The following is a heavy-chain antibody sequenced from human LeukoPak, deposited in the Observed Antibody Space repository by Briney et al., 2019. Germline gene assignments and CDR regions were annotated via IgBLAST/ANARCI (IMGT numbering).Heavy chain of an antibody. V-gene: IGHV3-11*01. CDR2: ISSSGSTI. J-gene: IGHJ6*03. CDR3: ARLVVVAATGGYYMDV. Sequence: GGSLRLPCAASGFTFSDYYMSWIRQAPGKGLEWVAYISSSGSTIYYADSVKGRFTIPRDNAKNSLYLQMNSLRAEDTAVYYCARLVVVAATGGYYMDVWGKGTTVTVSS. CDR1: GFTFSDYY. D-gene: IGHD2-15*01.